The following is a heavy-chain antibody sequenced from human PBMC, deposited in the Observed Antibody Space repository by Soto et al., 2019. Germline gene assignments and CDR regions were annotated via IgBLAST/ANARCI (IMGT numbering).Heavy chain of an antibody. CDR2: ISYDGSNK. CDR3: ARDLFADYYGSGSYSY. J-gene: IGHJ4*02. V-gene: IGHV3-30-3*01. Sequence: PGGSLRLSCAASGFTFSSYAMHWVRQAPGKGLEWVAVISYDGSNKYYADSVKGRFTISRDNSKNTLYLQMNSLRAEDTAVYYCARDLFADYYGSGSYSYWGQGTLVTVSS. D-gene: IGHD3-10*01. CDR1: GFTFSSYA.